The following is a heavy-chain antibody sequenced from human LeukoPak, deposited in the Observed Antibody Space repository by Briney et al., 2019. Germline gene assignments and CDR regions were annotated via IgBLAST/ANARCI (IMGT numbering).Heavy chain of an antibody. CDR1: GFTFSDYY. CDR3: TPTSRIAVVNFDY. D-gene: IGHD6-19*01. CDR2: IRSKTDGGTT. V-gene: IGHV3-15*07. Sequence: GGSLRLSCAASGFTFSDYYMNWIRQAPGKGLEWVGRIRSKTDGGTTDYAAPVKGRFTISRDDSKNTLYLQMNSLKTEDTAVYYCTPTSRIAVVNFDYWGQGTLVTVSS. J-gene: IGHJ4*02.